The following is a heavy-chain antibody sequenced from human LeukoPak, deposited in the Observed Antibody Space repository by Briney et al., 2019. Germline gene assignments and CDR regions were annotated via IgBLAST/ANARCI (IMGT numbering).Heavy chain of an antibody. J-gene: IGHJ5*02. Sequence: GGSLRLSCAATGVTFSSYAMSLVRQAPGKGLEWVSAISGSGGSTYYADSVKGRFAISRDNSKNTLYLQMNSLRAEDTAVYYCAKDAFVSSGGDWFDPWGQGTLVTVSS. CDR1: GVTFSSYA. V-gene: IGHV3-23*01. D-gene: IGHD3-22*01. CDR3: AKDAFVSSGGDWFDP. CDR2: ISGSGGST.